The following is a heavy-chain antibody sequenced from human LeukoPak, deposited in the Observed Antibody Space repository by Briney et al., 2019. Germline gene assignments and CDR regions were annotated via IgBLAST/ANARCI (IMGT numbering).Heavy chain of an antibody. CDR2: IYSGGST. J-gene: IGHJ4*02. V-gene: IGHV3-66*01. CDR3: ALQQLKRYYFDY. Sequence: PGGSLRLSCAASGXTVSGNYMSWVRQAPGKGLEWVSVIYSGGSTYYADSVKGRFTISRDNSKNTLYLQMNSLRAEDTAVYFCALQQLKRYYFDYWGQGTLVTVSS. D-gene: IGHD6-13*01. CDR1: GXTVSGNY.